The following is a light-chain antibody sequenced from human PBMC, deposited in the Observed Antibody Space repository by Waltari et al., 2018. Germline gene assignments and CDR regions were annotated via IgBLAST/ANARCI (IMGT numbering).Light chain of an antibody. CDR3: XXYXSXSXLT. V-gene: IGKV1-5*03. CDR2: KAS. J-gene: IGKJ4*01. Sequence: DIQMTQSPSTLSASVGDRVTITCRASQSISNWLAWYQQKPGKAPKLLIYKASTLESGVPSRFSGSGSGTEFTLTXSXLXPDDXAXXXXXXYXSXSXLTXXXGTX. CDR1: QSISNW.